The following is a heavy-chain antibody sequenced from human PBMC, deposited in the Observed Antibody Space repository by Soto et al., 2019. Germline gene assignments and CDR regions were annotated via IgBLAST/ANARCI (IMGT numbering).Heavy chain of an antibody. V-gene: IGHV3-23*01. CDR2: ISGSGGST. CDR1: GFTFSSYA. J-gene: IGHJ4*02. Sequence: PGGSLRLSCAASGFTFSSYAMSWVRQAPGKGLEWVSAISGSGGSTYYADSVKGRFTISRDNSKNTLYLEMNSLKTEDTGVYYCSRVLGDGYKYGPSDYWGQGTLVTVSS. CDR3: SRVLGDGYKYGPSDY. D-gene: IGHD5-12*01.